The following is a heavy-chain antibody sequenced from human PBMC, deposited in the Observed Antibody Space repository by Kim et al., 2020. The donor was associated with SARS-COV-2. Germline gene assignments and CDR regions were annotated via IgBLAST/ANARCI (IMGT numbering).Heavy chain of an antibody. CDR2: ISVGGDKT. D-gene: IGHD3-10*01. CDR3: STFFHRSWSPTRYFAV. J-gene: IGHJ4*03. Sequence: GGSLRLSCAASGFTFSDSAMSWGRQAAGGGLEWVSTISVGGDKTFYGDSVQGRFTISRDDSKNTLYLQMTSLRAEDTATYYCSTFFHRSWSPTRYFAVWGQRTLVTISS. CDR1: GFTFSDSA. V-gene: IGHV3-23*01.